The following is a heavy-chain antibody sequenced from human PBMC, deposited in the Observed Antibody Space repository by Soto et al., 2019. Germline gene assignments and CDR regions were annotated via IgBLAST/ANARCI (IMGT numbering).Heavy chain of an antibody. Sequence: GGSLRLSCAASGFTFSMFAMNWVRQAPGKGLEWVASISYSGGSTNYADSVRGRFTISRDNSKNTLSLQMTSLRAEDTAVYYCAKVMGSTSSTANFDYWGRGTLVTVSS. CDR3: AKVMGSTSSTANFDY. CDR2: ISYSGGST. J-gene: IGHJ4*02. CDR1: GFTFSMFA. D-gene: IGHD3-10*01. V-gene: IGHV3-23*01.